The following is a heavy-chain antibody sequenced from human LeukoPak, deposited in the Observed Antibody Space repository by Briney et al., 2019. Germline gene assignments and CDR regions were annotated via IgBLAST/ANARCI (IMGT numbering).Heavy chain of an antibody. J-gene: IGHJ4*02. D-gene: IGHD5-12*01. Sequence: GESLKISCKGSGYSFTSYWIAWVRQTPGKGLEWMGIIYPTDSDTRYSPSFQGQVTISADKSISTAYLQWSSLKASDTAMYYCARRGGGYSGYDYQFADYWGQGTLVTVSS. CDR1: GYSFTSYW. CDR3: ARRGGGYSGYDYQFADY. CDR2: IYPTDSDT. V-gene: IGHV5-51*01.